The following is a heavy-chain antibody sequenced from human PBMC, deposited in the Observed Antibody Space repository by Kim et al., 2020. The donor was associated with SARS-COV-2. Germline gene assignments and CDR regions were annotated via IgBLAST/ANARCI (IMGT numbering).Heavy chain of an antibody. D-gene: IGHD3-10*01. CDR3: ARHMGMVRGVMDGMDF. Sequence: SETLSLTCTVSGGSISSSSYYWGWIRQPPGKGLEWIGSIYYSGSTYYNPSLKSRVTISVDTSKNQFSLKLSSVTAADTAVYYCARHMGMVRGVMDGMDF. V-gene: IGHV4-39*01. CDR1: GGSISSSSYY. J-gene: IGHJ6*01. CDR2: IYYSGST.